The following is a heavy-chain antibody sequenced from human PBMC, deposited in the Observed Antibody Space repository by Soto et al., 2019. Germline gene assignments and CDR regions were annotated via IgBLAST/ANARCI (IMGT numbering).Heavy chain of an antibody. CDR1: GHSISSSNW. J-gene: IGHJ4*02. D-gene: IGHD1-26*01. Sequence: SETLSLTCAISGHSISSSNWWGWIRQPPGKGLEWIGYIYYSGTTYYNPSLKSRVTMSVDTSKNQFSLKLTSVTAVDTAVYYCARREIQGPIDYWGQGTLVTVSS. V-gene: IGHV4-28*01. CDR3: ARREIQGPIDY. CDR2: IYYSGTT.